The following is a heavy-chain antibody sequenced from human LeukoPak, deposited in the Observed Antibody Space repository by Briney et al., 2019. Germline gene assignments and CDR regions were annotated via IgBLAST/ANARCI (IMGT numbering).Heavy chain of an antibody. CDR3: ARVPGEYYFDY. V-gene: IGHV4-38-2*01. CDR1: GYSISSGYY. Sequence: KPSETLSLTCAVSGYSISSGYYWGWIRQPPGKGLEWIGSIYHSGSTYYNPSLKSRVTISVDTSKNQFSLKLSSVTAADTAVYYCARVPGEYYFDYWGQGTLVTVSS. D-gene: IGHD3-10*01. J-gene: IGHJ4*02. CDR2: IYHSGST.